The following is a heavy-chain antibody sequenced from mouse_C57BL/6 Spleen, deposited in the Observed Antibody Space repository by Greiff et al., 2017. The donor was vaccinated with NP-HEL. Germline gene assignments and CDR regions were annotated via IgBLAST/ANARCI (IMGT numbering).Heavy chain of an antibody. CDR1: GYTFTDYY. CDR2: INPNNGGT. Sequence: VQLQQSGPELVKPGASVKISCKASGYTFTDYYMNWVKQSHGKSLEWIGDINPNNGGTSYNQKFKGKATLTVDKSSSTAYMELRSLTSEDSAVYYCARMGYGNYLDYWGQGTTLTVSS. J-gene: IGHJ2*01. V-gene: IGHV1-26*01. D-gene: IGHD2-10*02. CDR3: ARMGYGNYLDY.